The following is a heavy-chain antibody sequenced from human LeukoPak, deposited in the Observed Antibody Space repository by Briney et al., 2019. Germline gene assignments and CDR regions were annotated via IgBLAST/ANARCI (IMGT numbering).Heavy chain of an antibody. Sequence: SETLSLTCTVSGGSISSGGYYWSWIRQPAGKGLEWNGRIYTSGSTNYNPSLKSRVTISVDTSKSQFSLKLSSVTAADTAVYFCARGVYCSSTSCYTPEWFDPWGQGTLVTVSS. CDR1: GGSISSGGYY. V-gene: IGHV4-61*02. D-gene: IGHD2-2*02. CDR2: IYTSGST. J-gene: IGHJ5*02. CDR3: ARGVYCSSTSCYTPEWFDP.